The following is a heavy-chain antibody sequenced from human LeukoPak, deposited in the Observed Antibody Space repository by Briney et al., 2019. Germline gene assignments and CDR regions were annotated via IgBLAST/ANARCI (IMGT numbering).Heavy chain of an antibody. CDR1: GFTFSSYW. V-gene: IGHV3-74*01. Sequence: PGGSLRLXCAASGFTFSSYWMHWVRHAPGKGLVWVSRINSDGSSTSYADSVKGRFTISRDNAKNTLYLQMNSLRAEDTAVYYCARVVNYDFWSGLNHWGQGTLVTVSS. D-gene: IGHD3-3*01. CDR3: ARVVNYDFWSGLNH. CDR2: INSDGSST. J-gene: IGHJ5*02.